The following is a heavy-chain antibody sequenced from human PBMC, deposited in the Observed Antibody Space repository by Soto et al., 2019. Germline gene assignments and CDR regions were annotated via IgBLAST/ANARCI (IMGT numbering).Heavy chain of an antibody. J-gene: IGHJ4*02. D-gene: IGHD3-22*01. CDR3: ARMVVGDYDSSGYYYENDY. V-gene: IGHV5-51*01. CDR1: GYSFTSYW. CDR2: IYPGDSDT. Sequence: GXSLNISCNGSGYSFTSYWLGWLRQIPVKGLKWMGIIYPGDSDTRYSPSFQGQVTISADKSISTAYLQWSSLKASDTAMYYCARMVVGDYDSSGYYYENDYWGQGTLVTVSS.